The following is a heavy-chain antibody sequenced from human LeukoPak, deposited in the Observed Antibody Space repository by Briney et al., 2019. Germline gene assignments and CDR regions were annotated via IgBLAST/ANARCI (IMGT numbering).Heavy chain of an antibody. CDR1: GFTFSSYA. J-gene: IGHJ5*02. Sequence: GGSLRLSCAASGFTFSSYAMHWVRQAPGKGLEWVAVISYDGSNKYYADSVKGRFTISRDNAKNSLYLQMNSLRAEDTAVYYCAGVPHYYDSSGYYTWGQGTLVTVSS. V-gene: IGHV3-30-3*01. D-gene: IGHD3-22*01. CDR3: AGVPHYYDSSGYYT. CDR2: ISYDGSNK.